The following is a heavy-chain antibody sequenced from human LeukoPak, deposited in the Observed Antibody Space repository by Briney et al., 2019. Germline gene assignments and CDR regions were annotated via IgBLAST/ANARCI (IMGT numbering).Heavy chain of an antibody. CDR1: GYSFTSYD. Sequence: GASVKVSCKASGYSFTSYDINWVRQATGQGLEWMGWMNPNSGNTGYAQKFQGRVTMTRNTSISTAYMELSSLRSEDTAVYYCAREYGDAYVWGSYRSSEDHWFDSWGQGTMVTVSS. CDR3: AREYGDAYVWGSYRSSEDHWFDS. V-gene: IGHV1-8*01. CDR2: MNPNSGNT. J-gene: IGHJ5*01. D-gene: IGHD3-16*02.